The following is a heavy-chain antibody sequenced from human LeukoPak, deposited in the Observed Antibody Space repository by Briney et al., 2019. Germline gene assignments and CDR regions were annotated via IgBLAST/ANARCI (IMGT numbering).Heavy chain of an antibody. V-gene: IGHV3-23*01. J-gene: IGHJ4*02. D-gene: IGHD2/OR15-2a*01. CDR2: ISDSGANT. Sequence: GGSLRLSCAASGFTFSTYAMSWVRQAPGKGLEWVSTISDSGANTYYADSVRGRFTISKDNAKNTVYLQMNSLRAEDTAVYYCVSFYETYWGRGTLVTVSS. CDR3: VSFYETY. CDR1: GFTFSTYA.